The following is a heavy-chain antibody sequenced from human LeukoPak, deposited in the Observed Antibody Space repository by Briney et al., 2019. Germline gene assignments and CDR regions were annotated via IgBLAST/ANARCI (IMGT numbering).Heavy chain of an antibody. J-gene: IGHJ4*02. Sequence: QTGGSLRLSCAASGFTVSSAYMSWVRQAPGKGLEWVSVIYSGGSTFYADSVKGRFTISRDNSKNTLYLQMNSLRAEDTAVYYCAKEEQQLAGNLDYWGQGTLVTVSS. CDR2: IYSGGST. D-gene: IGHD6-13*01. V-gene: IGHV3-53*01. CDR3: AKEEQQLAGNLDY. CDR1: GFTVSSAY.